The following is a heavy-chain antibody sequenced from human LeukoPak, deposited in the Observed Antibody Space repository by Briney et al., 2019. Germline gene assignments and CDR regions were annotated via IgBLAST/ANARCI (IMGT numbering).Heavy chain of an antibody. CDR2: ISSSGNTI. CDR1: GFSISIYD. Sequence: GESLRLSCAASGFSISIYDMNWVRQAPGKGLEWISYISSSGNTIYYGDSVKGRFTISRDSARNSLYLQMNSLRAEDTAVYYCARGLPWNHHNSAEYFHHWGQGTLLIVSS. D-gene: IGHD2/OR15-2a*01. CDR3: ARGLPWNHHNSAEYFHH. J-gene: IGHJ1*01. V-gene: IGHV3-48*03.